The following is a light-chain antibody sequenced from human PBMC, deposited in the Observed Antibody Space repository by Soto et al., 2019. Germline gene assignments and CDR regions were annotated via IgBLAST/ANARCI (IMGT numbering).Light chain of an antibody. Sequence: EIVLTQSPGTLSLSPGERATLSCRASQSVSSSYLTWYQQKGGQAPRLLIYGASSRATGTPDRFSGSGSGTDFTLTISSLEPEDFAVYYCQQRSNWPPALSFGGGTKVDIK. J-gene: IGKJ4*01. CDR1: QSVSSSY. V-gene: IGKV3D-20*02. CDR2: GAS. CDR3: QQRSNWPPALS.